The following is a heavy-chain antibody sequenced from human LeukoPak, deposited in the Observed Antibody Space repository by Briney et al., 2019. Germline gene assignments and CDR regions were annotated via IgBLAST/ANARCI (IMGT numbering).Heavy chain of an antibody. CDR1: GFTFSDYY. J-gene: IGHJ3*02. V-gene: IGHV3-11*06. CDR3: ARPRGGSYDAFDI. Sequence: PGGSLRLSCAASGFTFSDYYMSWIRQAPGKGLEWVSYISSSSSYTNYADSVKGRFTISRDNSKNTLYLQMNSLRAEDTAVYYCARPRGGSYDAFDIWGQGTMVTVSS. D-gene: IGHD1-26*01. CDR2: ISSSSSYT.